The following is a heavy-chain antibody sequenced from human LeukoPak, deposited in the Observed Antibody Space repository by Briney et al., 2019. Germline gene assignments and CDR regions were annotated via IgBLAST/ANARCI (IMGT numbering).Heavy chain of an antibody. CDR3: ARLGAAAGHYYYYGMDV. Sequence: SETLSHTCTVSGGSISSYYWSWIRQPPGKGLEWIGYIYYSGSTNYNPSLKSRVTISVDTSKNQFSLKLSSVTAADTAVYYCARLGAAAGHYYYYGMDVWGQGTTVTVSS. V-gene: IGHV4-59*08. J-gene: IGHJ6*02. D-gene: IGHD6-13*01. CDR2: IYYSGST. CDR1: GGSISSYY.